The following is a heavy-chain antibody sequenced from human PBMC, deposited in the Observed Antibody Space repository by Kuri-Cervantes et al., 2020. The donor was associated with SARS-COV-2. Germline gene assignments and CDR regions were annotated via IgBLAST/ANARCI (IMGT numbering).Heavy chain of an antibody. J-gene: IGHJ4*02. D-gene: IGHD6-19*01. Sequence: CAVSGYSISSGYYWGWIRQPPGKGLEWIGSIYYSGSTYYNPSLKSRVTISVDTSKNQFSLKLSSVTAADTAVYYCATISASYSSGWYALYWGQGTLVTVSS. CDR1: GYSISSGYY. V-gene: IGHV4-38-2*01. CDR2: IYYSGST. CDR3: ATISASYSSGWYALY.